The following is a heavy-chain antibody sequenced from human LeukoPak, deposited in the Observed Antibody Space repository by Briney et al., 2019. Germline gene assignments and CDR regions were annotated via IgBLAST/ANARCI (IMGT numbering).Heavy chain of an antibody. Sequence: PGGSLRLSCAASGFTFSSYGMHWVRQAPGKGLEWVAFIRYDGSNKYYADSVKGRFTISRGNSKNTLYLQMNSLRAEDTAVYYCAKDQVDTAMALPSVWGQGTLVTVSS. D-gene: IGHD5-18*01. CDR1: GFTFSSYG. J-gene: IGHJ4*02. CDR3: AKDQVDTAMALPSV. V-gene: IGHV3-30*02. CDR2: IRYDGSNK.